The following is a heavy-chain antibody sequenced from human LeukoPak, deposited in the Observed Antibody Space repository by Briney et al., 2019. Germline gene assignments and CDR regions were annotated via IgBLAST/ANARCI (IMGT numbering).Heavy chain of an antibody. CDR2: INPNSGGT. J-gene: IGHJ5*02. V-gene: IGHV1-2*02. D-gene: IGHD2-2*01. Sequence: ASVKVSCKASGYTFTGYYMHWVRQAPGQGLEWMGWINPNSGGTNYAQKFQGRVTMTRDTSISTAYMELSRLRSDDTAVYYCARDRGYCSSTSCHQPFDPWGQGTLVTVSS. CDR1: GYTFTGYY. CDR3: ARDRGYCSSTSCHQPFDP.